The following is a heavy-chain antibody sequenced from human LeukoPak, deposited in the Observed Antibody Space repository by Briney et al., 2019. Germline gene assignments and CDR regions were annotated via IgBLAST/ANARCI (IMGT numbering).Heavy chain of an antibody. CDR1: GFTLGTYI. CDR2: VASDGSQT. CDR3: ARERQDTIVHSGAFDI. Sequence: GGSLRLSCGASGFTLGTYIMHWVRQAPGKGLQWVAAVASDGSQTFYIESVRGRFTISRDNSKNTLYLQMNTLRAEDTAVYFCARERQDTIVHSGAFDIWGRGTMVTVSS. J-gene: IGHJ3*02. D-gene: IGHD3-10*01. V-gene: IGHV3-30-3*01.